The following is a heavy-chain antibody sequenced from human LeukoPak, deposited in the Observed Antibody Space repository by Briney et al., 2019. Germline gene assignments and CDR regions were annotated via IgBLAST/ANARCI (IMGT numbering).Heavy chain of an antibody. V-gene: IGHV3-21*05. J-gene: IGHJ4*02. Sequence: KPGGSLRLSCAASGFTFSSYNMNWVRQAPGKGVEWVSFISSSSSYIYYADSLKGRFTISRDNAKNSLYLQMNSLRAEDTAVYYCAKGVGYCSGGSCEDFDYWGQGTLVTVSS. D-gene: IGHD2-15*01. CDR3: AKGVGYCSGGSCEDFDY. CDR2: ISSSSSYI. CDR1: GFTFSSYN.